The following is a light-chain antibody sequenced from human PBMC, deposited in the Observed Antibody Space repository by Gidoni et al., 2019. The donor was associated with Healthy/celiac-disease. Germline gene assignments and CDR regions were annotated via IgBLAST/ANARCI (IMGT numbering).Light chain of an antibody. Sequence: DIVMSPSPDSLPVSLGERATINCKSSQSVLYSSNNKNYLAWYQQKPGQPPKLLIYWASTRESGVPDRFSGSGSGTDFTLTISSLQAVDVAVYYCQQYYSTPLTFGGGTKVEIK. V-gene: IGKV4-1*01. CDR3: QQYYSTPLT. J-gene: IGKJ4*01. CDR2: WAS. CDR1: QSVLYSSNNKNY.